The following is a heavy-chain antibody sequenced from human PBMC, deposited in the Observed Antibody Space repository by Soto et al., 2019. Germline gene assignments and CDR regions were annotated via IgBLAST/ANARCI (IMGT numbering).Heavy chain of an antibody. J-gene: IGHJ6*02. V-gene: IGHV3-23*01. D-gene: IGHD3-10*01. CDR1: GFTFSSYA. CDR2: ISGSGGST. CDR3: AKRGRPGEYYYGMDV. Sequence: GGSLRFSCAASGFTFSSYAMSWVRQAPGKGLEWVSAISGSGGSTYYADSVKGRFTISRDNSKNTLYLQMNSLRAEDTAVYYCAKRGRPGEYYYGMDVWGQGTTVTVSS.